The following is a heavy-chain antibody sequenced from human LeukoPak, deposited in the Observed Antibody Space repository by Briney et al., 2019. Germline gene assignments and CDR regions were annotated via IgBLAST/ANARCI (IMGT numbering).Heavy chain of an antibody. D-gene: IGHD1-26*01. CDR3: ARSRSGSYYKVKTNDFDY. CDR1: GCSISSYY. J-gene: IGHJ4*02. Sequence: SESLSLTCTVSGCSISSYYWRWIRQPPGKGLVWIGYIYSSGSTKYNPSFKSRVTISADTSKNQSFLKLSSVTTAEQTGYYCARSRSGSYYKVKTNDFDYWGQRTLVTVSS. V-gene: IGHV4-59*01. CDR2: IYSSGST.